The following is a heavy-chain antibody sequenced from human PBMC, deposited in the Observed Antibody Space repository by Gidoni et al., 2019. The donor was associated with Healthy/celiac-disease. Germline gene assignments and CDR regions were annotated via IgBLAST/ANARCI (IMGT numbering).Heavy chain of an antibody. J-gene: IGHJ4*02. D-gene: IGHD1-26*01. V-gene: IGHV4-59*01. CDR1: GGSISSYY. CDR3: ARDRSEGGLFDY. CDR2: IYYSGST. Sequence: QVQLQESGPGLVKPSETLSLTCTVSGGSISSYYWSWIRQPPGKGLEWIGYIYYSGSTNYNPSLKSRVTISVDTSKNQFSLKLSSVTAADTAVYYCARDRSEGGLFDYWGQGTLVTVSS.